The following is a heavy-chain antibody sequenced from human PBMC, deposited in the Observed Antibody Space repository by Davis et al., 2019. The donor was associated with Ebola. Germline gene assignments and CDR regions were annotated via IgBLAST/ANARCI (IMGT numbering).Heavy chain of an antibody. CDR2: ISASSDRS. D-gene: IGHD2-2*02. CDR1: GFTFSDYW. V-gene: IGHV3-23*01. CDR3: ARDLYLGSWNYYGMDV. J-gene: IGHJ6*02. Sequence: GGSLRLSCAASGFTFSDYWMHWIRQAPGKGLEWISTISASSDRSHYADSVKGRFTISRDNSKNTLYLQMNSLRAEDTAVYYCARDLYLGSWNYYGMDVWGQGTTVTVSS.